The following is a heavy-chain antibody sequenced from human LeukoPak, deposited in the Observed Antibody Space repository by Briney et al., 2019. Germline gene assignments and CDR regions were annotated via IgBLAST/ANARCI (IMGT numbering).Heavy chain of an antibody. CDR1: GDSMGNYY. V-gene: IGHV4-4*07. CDR2: VRSDGTT. D-gene: IGHD3-22*01. Sequence: SETLSLTCTVSGDSMGNYYWNWLRQPAGKGLEWIGRVRSDGTTYANPSLESAVTMSVDTSNNHISLRLSSATAADTAVYYCARSTGFYTTYYMDVWGKGTTVTVSS. J-gene: IGHJ6*03. CDR3: ARSTGFYTTYYMDV.